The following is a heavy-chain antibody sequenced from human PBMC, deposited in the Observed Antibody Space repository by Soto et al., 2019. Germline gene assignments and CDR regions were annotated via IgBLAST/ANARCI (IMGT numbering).Heavy chain of an antibody. Sequence: SVKVSCKASGGTFSSYAISWVRQAPGQGLERMGGIIPIFGTANYAQKFQGRVTITADESTSTAYMELSSLRSEDTAVYYCAREKGTYYYDSSGASTYYYYGMDVWGQGTTVTVSS. CDR3: AREKGTYYYDSSGASTYYYYGMDV. CDR2: IIPIFGTA. J-gene: IGHJ6*02. D-gene: IGHD3-22*01. V-gene: IGHV1-69*13. CDR1: GGTFSSYA.